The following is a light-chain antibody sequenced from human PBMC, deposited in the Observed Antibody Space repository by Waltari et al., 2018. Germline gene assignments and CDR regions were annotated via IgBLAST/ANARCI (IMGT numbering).Light chain of an antibody. CDR1: SSDVGSNNL. Sequence: QSALTQPASVSGSPGQSITIPCTGPSSDVGSNNLVSWYQQHPGQAPKVVIYEGSERPSGISNRFSGSKSGITASLTISGLQPEDEADYYCCSYAGSGTFVVFGGGTKLTVL. J-gene: IGLJ2*01. CDR3: CSYAGSGTFVV. V-gene: IGLV2-23*03. CDR2: EGS.